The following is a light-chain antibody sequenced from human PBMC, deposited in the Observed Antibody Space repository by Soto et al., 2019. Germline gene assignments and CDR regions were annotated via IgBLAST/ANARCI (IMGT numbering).Light chain of an antibody. V-gene: IGKV3-15*01. J-gene: IGKJ1*01. CDR1: ESINRN. Sequence: EIVMTQSPATLSVSPGERVTIPCRASESINRNLVWYQKRPGQAPRLVIYGASTRATGIPARFSGSGSGTDFTLTISSLQSEDLAVYYCQQCHNWPRTFGQGTKVDIK. CDR2: GAS. CDR3: QQCHNWPRT.